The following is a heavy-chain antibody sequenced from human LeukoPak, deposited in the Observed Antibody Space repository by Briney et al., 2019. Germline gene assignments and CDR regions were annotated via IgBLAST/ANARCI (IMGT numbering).Heavy chain of an antibody. V-gene: IGHV4-34*01. CDR2: INHSGGT. D-gene: IGHD3-22*01. CDR1: GGSFSGYY. CDR3: ARGRSGYYSRGGELDY. J-gene: IGHJ4*02. Sequence: SETLSLTCAVYGGSFSGYYWSWIRQPPGKGLEWIGEINHSGGTNYNPSLKSRVTISVDTSKNQFSLKLSSVTAADTAVYYCARGRSGYYSRGGELDYWGQGTLVTVSS.